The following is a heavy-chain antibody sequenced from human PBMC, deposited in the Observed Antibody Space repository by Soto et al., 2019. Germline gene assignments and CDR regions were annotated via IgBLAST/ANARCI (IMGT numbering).Heavy chain of an antibody. J-gene: IGHJ4*02. CDR1: GGSLGSSSYY. D-gene: IGHD6-13*01. V-gene: IGHV4-39*01. CDR3: ASIAAPGTTHFDF. CDR2: IYYSGNT. Sequence: PSNTLSLTCTVCGGSLGSSSYYWGWIRQSPGKGLEWIGNIYYSGNTFYNPSLKSRVTISVDTSKNQFYLHLSSVTAADTAIFYCASIAAPGTTHFDFWGQGTLVTVSS.